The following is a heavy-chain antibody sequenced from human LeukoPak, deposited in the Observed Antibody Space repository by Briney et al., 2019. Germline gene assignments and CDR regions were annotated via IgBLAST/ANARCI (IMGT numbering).Heavy chain of an antibody. CDR1: RVSISYYH. CDR3: ARDRDCTGRSCYYVDV. D-gene: IGHD2-8*02. V-gene: IGHV4-4*07. Sequence: SETLSLTCSVSRVSISYYHWTWIRPPAGKALEGIGRIYTSGSTHYNPSVRSRATLSVDTSQNQCSLKLTSVTAADTAVYYCARDRDCTGRSCYYVDVWGKGTTVTVSS. CDR2: IYTSGST. J-gene: IGHJ6*03.